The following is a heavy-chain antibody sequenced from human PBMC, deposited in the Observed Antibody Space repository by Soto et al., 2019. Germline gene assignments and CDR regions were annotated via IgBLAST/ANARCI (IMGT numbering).Heavy chain of an antibody. V-gene: IGHV4-38-2*01. D-gene: IGHD2-21*02. CDR2: LSHSGRT. CDR1: GFSISSDSY. Sequence: SETLSLTCAVSGFSISSDSYWGWMRQFPGKGLEWIGTLSHSGRTFYNPSLKSRVTISADTTKNQFSLSLTSVTAADTAVYYCGHLKTDTEVTPAPPLFDSWGQGTLVTVSS. CDR3: GHLKTDTEVTPAPPLFDS. J-gene: IGHJ4*02.